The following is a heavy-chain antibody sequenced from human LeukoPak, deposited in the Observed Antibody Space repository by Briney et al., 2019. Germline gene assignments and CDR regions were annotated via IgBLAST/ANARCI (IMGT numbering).Heavy chain of an antibody. D-gene: IGHD3-22*01. CDR1: GGSFSGYY. CDR2: INHSGST. Sequence: SETLSLTCAVYGGSFSGYYWSWIRQSPEKGLEWIGEINHSGSTNYNPSLKSRVTILVDTSKNQFSLKLRSVTAADTAVYYCARALRDDSSGNFYFDYWGQKTLVTVSS. CDR3: ARALRDDSSGNFYFDY. V-gene: IGHV4-34*01. J-gene: IGHJ4*02.